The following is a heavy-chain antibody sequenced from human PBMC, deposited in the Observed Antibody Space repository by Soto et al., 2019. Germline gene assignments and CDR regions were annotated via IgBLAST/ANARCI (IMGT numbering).Heavy chain of an antibody. V-gene: IGHV2-5*05. J-gene: IGHJ4*02. CDR3: PNRRDYSDTFHY. Sequence: QIIVNESSPTLVTPTQTVTLTCTFSGFSLTTSGEGVGWIRQPPGKAIERLALIYWDAARRYGPSLKSRFAITKDTSKNPVVLKRTYMGPVDTATYSCPNRRDYSDTFHYRGEGTLVSTYS. CDR1: GFSLTTSGEG. CDR2: IYWDAAR. D-gene: IGHD1-26*01.